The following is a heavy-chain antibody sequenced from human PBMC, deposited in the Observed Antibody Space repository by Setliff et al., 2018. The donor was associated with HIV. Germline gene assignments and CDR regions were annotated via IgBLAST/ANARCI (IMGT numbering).Heavy chain of an antibody. J-gene: IGHJ4*02. Sequence: PSETLSLTCAVYGESFSGYYWSWIRQSPGEGLEWLGGINHSGSTNHNPSLKSRVAISVDTSKNQFSLKLTSVTAADTAVYYCARDRALRFSGSPSFNYFDSWGQGMLVTVSS. CDR2: INHSGST. V-gene: IGHV4-34*01. CDR3: ARDRALRFSGSPSFNYFDS. D-gene: IGHD3-10*01. CDR1: GESFSGYY.